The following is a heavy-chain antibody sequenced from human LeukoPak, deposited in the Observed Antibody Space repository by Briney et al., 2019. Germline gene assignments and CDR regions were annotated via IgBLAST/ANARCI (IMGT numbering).Heavy chain of an antibody. J-gene: IGHJ4*02. CDR3: ATDQSRPKTYYYGSGSSWGY. D-gene: IGHD3-10*01. V-gene: IGHV1-24*01. CDR1: GYTLTELS. Sequence: ASVKVSCKVSGYTLTELSMHWVRQAPGKGLEWMGGFDPEDGETIYAQKFQGRVTMTEDTSTDTAYMELSSLRSEDTAVYYCATDQSRPKTYYYGSGSSWGYWGQGTLVTVSS. CDR2: FDPEDGET.